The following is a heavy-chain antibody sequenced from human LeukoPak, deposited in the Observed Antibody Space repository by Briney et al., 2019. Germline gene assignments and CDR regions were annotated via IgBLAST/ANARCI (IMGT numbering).Heavy chain of an antibody. CDR1: RGTFSSYA. V-gene: IGHV1-69*13. CDR3: ASLGGGSTVTTYLNY. CDR2: IIPIFGTA. J-gene: IGHJ4*02. D-gene: IGHD4-17*01. Sequence: GASVKVSCKASRGTFSSYAINWVRQAPGQGLEWMGGIIPIFGTANYAQKFQGRVTITADESTSTAYMELSSLRFEDTAVYYCASLGGGSTVTTYLNYWGQGTLVTVSS.